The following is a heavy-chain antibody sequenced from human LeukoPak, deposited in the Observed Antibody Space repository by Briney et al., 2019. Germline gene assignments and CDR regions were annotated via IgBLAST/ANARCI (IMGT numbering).Heavy chain of an antibody. J-gene: IGHJ3*02. D-gene: IGHD1-26*01. CDR2: IIPIFGTA. CDR1: GGTFSSYA. Sequence: ASVKVSCKASGGTFSSYAISWVRQAPGQGLEWMGGIIPIFGTANYAQKFRGRVTITADESTSTAYMELSSLRSEDTAVYYCAREGASDDAFDIWGQGTMVTVSS. V-gene: IGHV1-69*13. CDR3: AREGASDDAFDI.